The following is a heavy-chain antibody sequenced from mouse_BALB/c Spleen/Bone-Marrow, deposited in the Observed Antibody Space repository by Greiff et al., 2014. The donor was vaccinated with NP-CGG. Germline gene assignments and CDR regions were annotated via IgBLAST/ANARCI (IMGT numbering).Heavy chain of an antibody. J-gene: IGHJ4*01. CDR1: GYTFTEYS. V-gene: IGHV1-26*01. Sequence: EVQLQQSGPELVKPGASVKISCKTSGYTFTEYSMHWVKQSHGKSLEWIGGINPNNGVTSYNQKFKDKATLTVDKSSNTAYMELRSLTSEDSAVCFCARWGWDFATGYWGQGTSVTVSS. CDR2: INPNNGVT. CDR3: ARWGWDFATGY. D-gene: IGHD3-3*01.